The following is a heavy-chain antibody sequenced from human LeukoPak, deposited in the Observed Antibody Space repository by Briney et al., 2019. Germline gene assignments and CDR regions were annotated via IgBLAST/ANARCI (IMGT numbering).Heavy chain of an antibody. V-gene: IGHV3-48*03. Sequence: GGSLRLSCAAPGFTFSSYAMSWVRQAPGKGLEWVSYISSSGSTIYYADSVKGRFTISRDNAKNSLYLQMNSLRAEDTAVYYCARTYYYDSSGYYFLDYWGQGTLVTVSS. D-gene: IGHD3-22*01. CDR3: ARTYYYDSSGYYFLDY. CDR2: ISSSGSTI. J-gene: IGHJ4*02. CDR1: GFTFSSYA.